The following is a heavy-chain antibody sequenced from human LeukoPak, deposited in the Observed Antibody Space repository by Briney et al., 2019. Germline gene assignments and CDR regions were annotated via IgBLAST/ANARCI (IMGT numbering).Heavy chain of an antibody. J-gene: IGHJ4*02. CDR3: ARDLRATLITGSGY. CDR2: ISTYNGHT. Sequence: GASVKVSCKASGYTFTTYAINWVRQAPGQGLEWLGLISTYNGHTMYAQKVQGRVTLTMDTSTSTAYLELSSLKSDDTAVYYCARDLRATLITGSGYWGQGTLVTVSS. V-gene: IGHV1-18*01. D-gene: IGHD2-8*02. CDR1: GYTFTTYA.